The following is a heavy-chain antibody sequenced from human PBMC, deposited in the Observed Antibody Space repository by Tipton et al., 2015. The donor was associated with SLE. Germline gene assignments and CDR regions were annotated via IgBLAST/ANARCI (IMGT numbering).Heavy chain of an antibody. V-gene: IGHV4-39*07. D-gene: IGHD3-10*01. J-gene: IGHJ4*02. CDR1: GGSISSSSYY. CDR3: ARGLRVRGTRD. CDR2: IFYSGST. Sequence: TLSLTCTVSGGSISSSSYYWGWIRQPPGKGLEWIGSIFYSGSTYHNPSLKSRVTISGDTSKNQFSLKLSSVTAADTAVYYCARGLRVRGTRDWGQGTLVTVSS.